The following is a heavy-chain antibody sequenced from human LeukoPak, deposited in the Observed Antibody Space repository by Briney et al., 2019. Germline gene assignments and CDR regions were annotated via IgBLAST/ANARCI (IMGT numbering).Heavy chain of an antibody. J-gene: IGHJ4*02. V-gene: IGHV3-53*01. D-gene: IGHD3-22*01. CDR3: AKQVVVITSAFDY. CDR1: GFTVSSNS. Sequence: GGSLRLSCTVSGFTVSSNSMSWVRQAPGKGLEWVSSIYSDNTHYSDSVKGRFTISRDNSKNTLYLQMNSLRAEDTAVYYCAKQVVVITSAFDYWGQGTLVTVSS. CDR2: IYSDNT.